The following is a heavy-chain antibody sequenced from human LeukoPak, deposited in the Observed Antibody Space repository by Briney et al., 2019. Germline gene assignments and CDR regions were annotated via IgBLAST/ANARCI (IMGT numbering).Heavy chain of an antibody. D-gene: IGHD3-22*01. CDR1: GYTFTSYY. V-gene: IGHV1-46*01. Sequence: GASVKVSCKASGYTFTSYYMHWVRQAPGQGLEWMGIINPSGGSTSYAQKFQGRVTMTRDMSTSTVYMELSSLRSEDTAVYYCARDPPTYYYDSSGYYWGQGTLVTVSS. CDR3: ARDPPTYYYDSSGYY. CDR2: INPSGGST. J-gene: IGHJ4*02.